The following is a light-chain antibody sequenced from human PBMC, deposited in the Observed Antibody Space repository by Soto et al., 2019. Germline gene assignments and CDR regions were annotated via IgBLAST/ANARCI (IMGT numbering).Light chain of an antibody. CDR2: EVS. Sequence: QSALTQPASVSGSPGQSITISGTGTSSDFGGYNYVSWSQQHPGKAPKLLIYEVSNRPSGVSNRFSGSKSGNTASLTISGLQAEDEADYYCSSYTTTHTYVFGTGTKVTVL. J-gene: IGLJ1*01. CDR1: SSDFGGYNY. CDR3: SSYTTTHTYV. V-gene: IGLV2-14*01.